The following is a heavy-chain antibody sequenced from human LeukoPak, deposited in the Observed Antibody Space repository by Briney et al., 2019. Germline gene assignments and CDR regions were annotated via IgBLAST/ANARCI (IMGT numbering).Heavy chain of an antibody. CDR3: ARDRGFGELLSDYFYDYVMDV. CDR1: GFVFSSYV. CDR2: IPYDGSNK. V-gene: IGHV3-30*04. J-gene: IGHJ6*02. D-gene: IGHD3-10*01. Sequence: GGSLRLSCAASGFVFSSYVMHWVRQAPGKGLEWVALIPYDGSNKYYADSVKGRFTITRDNSKNTLYLQMNSLRAEDTAVYYCARDRGFGELLSDYFYDYVMDVWGQGTTVTVSS.